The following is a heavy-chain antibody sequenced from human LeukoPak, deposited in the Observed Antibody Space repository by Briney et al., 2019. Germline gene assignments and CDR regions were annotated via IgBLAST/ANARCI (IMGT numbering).Heavy chain of an antibody. CDR1: GFTFSSYA. D-gene: IGHD4-17*01. J-gene: IGHJ4*02. Sequence: GGSLRLSCAASGFTFSSYAMSWVRQAPGKGLEWVSAISDSGGSTYYADSVKGRFTISRDNSKNTLYLQMNSLRAEDTAVYYCAKVLSGDYGRFFDYWGQGTLVTVSS. CDR3: AKVLSGDYGRFFDY. CDR2: ISDSGGST. V-gene: IGHV3-23*01.